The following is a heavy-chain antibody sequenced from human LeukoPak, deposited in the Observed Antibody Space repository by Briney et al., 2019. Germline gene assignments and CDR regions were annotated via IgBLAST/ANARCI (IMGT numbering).Heavy chain of an antibody. D-gene: IGHD3-10*01. J-gene: IGHJ5*02. V-gene: IGHV4-4*02. Sequence: GSLRLSCAASGFTFSSYAMAWVRQPPGKGLEWIGEIYHSGSTNYNPSLKSRVTISVDKSKDQFSLKLSSVTAADTAVYYCAISGSYYPQVDPWGQGTLVTVSS. CDR1: GFTFSSYAM. CDR2: IYHSGST. CDR3: AISGSYYPQVDP.